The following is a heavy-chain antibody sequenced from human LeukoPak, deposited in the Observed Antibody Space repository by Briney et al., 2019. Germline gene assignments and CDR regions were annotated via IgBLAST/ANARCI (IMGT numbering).Heavy chain of an antibody. CDR3: ARGRPTTRNYFDY. CDR2: ISYDGSNK. V-gene: IGHV3-30*04. J-gene: IGHJ4*02. D-gene: IGHD1-26*01. CDR1: GFTFSSYA. Sequence: PGGSLRLSCAASGFTFSSYAMHWVRQAPGKGLGWVAVISYDGSNKYYANSVKGRFTISRDNSKNTLYLQMNSLRAEDTAVYYCARGRPTTRNYFDYWGQGTLVTVSS.